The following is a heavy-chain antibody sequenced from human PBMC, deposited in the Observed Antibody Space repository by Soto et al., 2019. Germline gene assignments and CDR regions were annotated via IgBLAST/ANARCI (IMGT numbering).Heavy chain of an antibody. Sequence: PSETLSLTCTVSGGAISSYYWSWIRQAPGKGLEWIAYIYDSGSINYNPSFKSRVTISVDTSKNQFSLKLSSVTAADTAVYYCARGRGYNSSWQTLFAYWGQGTLVTVSS. D-gene: IGHD6-13*01. CDR1: GGAISSYY. J-gene: IGHJ4*02. V-gene: IGHV4-59*01. CDR3: ARGRGYNSSWQTLFAY. CDR2: IYDSGSI.